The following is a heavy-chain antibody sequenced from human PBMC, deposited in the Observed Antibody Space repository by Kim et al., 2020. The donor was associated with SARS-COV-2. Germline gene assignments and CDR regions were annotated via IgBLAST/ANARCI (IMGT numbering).Heavy chain of an antibody. CDR3: ARDRRVGAAPYYYYYYGMDV. J-gene: IGHJ6*02. D-gene: IGHD1-26*01. CDR2: ISSSSSYT. V-gene: IGHV3-11*06. Sequence: GGSLRLSCAASGFTFSDYYMSWIRQAPGKGLEWVSYISSSSSYTNYADSVKGRFTISRDNAKNSLYLQMSSLRAEDTAVYYCARDRRVGAAPYYYYYYGMDVWGQGTTVTVSS. CDR1: GFTFSDYY.